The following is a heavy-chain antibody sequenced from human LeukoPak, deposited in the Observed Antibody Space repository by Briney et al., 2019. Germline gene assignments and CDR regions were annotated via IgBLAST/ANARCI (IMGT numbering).Heavy chain of an antibody. J-gene: IGHJ6*02. CDR2: IYYSGST. CDR1: GGSITSSGYY. CDR3: ARMPGYCSSTSCYLFGMDV. V-gene: IGHV4-39*01. Sequence: SETLSLTCTVSGGSITSSGYYWGWIRQPPGKGLEWIGSIYYSGSTHYNPSLKSRVTISADTSKNQFSLMVSSVTAADTAVYYCARMPGYCSSTSCYLFGMDVWGQGTTVTVSS. D-gene: IGHD2-2*01.